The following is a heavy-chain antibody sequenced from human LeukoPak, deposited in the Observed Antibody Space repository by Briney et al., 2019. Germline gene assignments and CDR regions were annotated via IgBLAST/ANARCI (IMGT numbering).Heavy chain of an antibody. J-gene: IGHJ4*02. CDR2: ISSSSSTI. Sequence: GGSLRLSCAAPGFTFSNYSMTWVRQAPVKGLEWVSYISSSSSTIYYADSVKGRFTISRDNSKNTLYLQMNSLRAEDTAVYYCAKDPLTITIFSGPDYWGQGTLVTVSS. V-gene: IGHV3-48*01. CDR1: GFTFSNYS. D-gene: IGHD3-3*01. CDR3: AKDPLTITIFSGPDY.